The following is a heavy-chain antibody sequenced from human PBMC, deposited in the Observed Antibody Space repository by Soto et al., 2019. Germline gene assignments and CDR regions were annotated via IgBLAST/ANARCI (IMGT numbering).Heavy chain of an antibody. Sequence: SETLSLTCTVSGGSISSGDYYWSWIRQPPGKGLEWIGYIYYSGSTYYNPSLKSRVTISVDTSRNQFSLKLSSVTAADTAVYYCASSKVLLWFGETYNWFDPWGQGTQVTVSS. CDR3: ASSKVLLWFGETYNWFDP. J-gene: IGHJ5*02. CDR2: IYYSGST. D-gene: IGHD3-10*01. V-gene: IGHV4-30-4*01. CDR1: GGSISSGDYY.